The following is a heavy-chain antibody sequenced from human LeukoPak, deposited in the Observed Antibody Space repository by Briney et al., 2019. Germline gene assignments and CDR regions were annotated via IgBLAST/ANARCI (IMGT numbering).Heavy chain of an antibody. CDR3: ATQNPPNFFDY. V-gene: IGHV3-30*01. Sequence: GGSLRLSCAASGFTFSSYAMHWVRQAPGKGLEWVAVISYDGSNKYYADSVKGRFTIPRDNSKNTLYLQMNSLRAEDTAVYYCATQNPPNFFDYWGQGTLVTVSS. CDR1: GFTFSSYA. J-gene: IGHJ4*02. CDR2: ISYDGSNK.